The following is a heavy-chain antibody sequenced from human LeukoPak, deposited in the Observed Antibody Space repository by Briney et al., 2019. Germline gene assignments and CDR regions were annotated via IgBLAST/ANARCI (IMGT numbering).Heavy chain of an antibody. D-gene: IGHD5-12*01. CDR3: ARLRGSGYDRFDY. Sequence: GESLKISCKCSGYSFTSYWIGWVRQMPGKGLEWMGIISPGDYKNIYSPSFQGQVTISADKSISTAYLQWSSLKASGTAMYYCARLRGSGYDRFDYWGQGTLVTVSS. CDR2: ISPGDYKN. V-gene: IGHV5-51*01. J-gene: IGHJ4*02. CDR1: GYSFTSYW.